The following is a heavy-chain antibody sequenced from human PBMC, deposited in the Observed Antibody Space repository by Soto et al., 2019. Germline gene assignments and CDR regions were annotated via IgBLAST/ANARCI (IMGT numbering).Heavy chain of an antibody. CDR1: GFSFRRYW. Sequence: GGALRLSCAPSGFSFRRYWLHLGRPAPGKGLEWVAVISYDGSNKYYADSVKGRFTISRDNSKNTLYLQINSLRAEDTAVYYCAKDERGVYGSYMDVWGKGTTVTVSS. J-gene: IGHJ6*03. D-gene: IGHD3-10*01. CDR3: AKDERGVYGSYMDV. CDR2: ISYDGSNK. V-gene: IGHV3-30*18.